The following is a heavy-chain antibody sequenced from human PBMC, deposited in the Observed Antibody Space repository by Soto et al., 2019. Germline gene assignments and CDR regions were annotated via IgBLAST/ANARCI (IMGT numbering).Heavy chain of an antibody. CDR3: ARESHYYDSSGYYYFDY. CDR2: IGTAGDT. Sequence: GGSLRLSCAASGCTFISYDMHSVSQTTGKGLEWVSAIGTAGDTYYPGSVKGRFTISRENAKNSLYLQMNSLRAGDTAVYYCARESHYYDSSGYYYFDYWGQGTLVTVSS. D-gene: IGHD3-22*01. CDR1: GCTFISYD. V-gene: IGHV3-13*04. J-gene: IGHJ4*02.